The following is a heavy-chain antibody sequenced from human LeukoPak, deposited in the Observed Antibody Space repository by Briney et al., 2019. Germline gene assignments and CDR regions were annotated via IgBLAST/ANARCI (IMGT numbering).Heavy chain of an antibody. Sequence: ASVKVSCKASGYTFTGYYMHWVRQAPGQGLEWMGWINPNSGGTNYAQKFQGRVTMTRDTSISTAYMELSSLRSEDTAVYYCAIDYGSGSYYPYWGQGTLVTVSS. CDR1: GYTFTGYY. J-gene: IGHJ4*02. V-gene: IGHV1-2*02. D-gene: IGHD3-10*01. CDR3: AIDYGSGSYYPY. CDR2: INPNSGGT.